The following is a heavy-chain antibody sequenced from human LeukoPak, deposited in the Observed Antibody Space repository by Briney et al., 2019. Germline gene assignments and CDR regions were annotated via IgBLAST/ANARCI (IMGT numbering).Heavy chain of an antibody. Sequence: GGSLRLSCAASGFTFSSYAMSWVRQAPGKGLEWVSAISGSGGSTYYADSVKGRFTISRDNSKNTLYLQMNSLRAEDTAVYYCARGRHYYDSSGSNDYWGQGTLVTVSS. D-gene: IGHD3-22*01. V-gene: IGHV3-23*01. CDR2: ISGSGGST. CDR1: GFTFSSYA. CDR3: ARGRHYYDSSGSNDY. J-gene: IGHJ4*02.